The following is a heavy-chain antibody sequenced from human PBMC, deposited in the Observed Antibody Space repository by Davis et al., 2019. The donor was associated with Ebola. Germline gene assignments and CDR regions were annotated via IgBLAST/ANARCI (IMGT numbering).Heavy chain of an antibody. V-gene: IGHV4-39*01. CDR2: IYYSGST. CDR1: GGSISSSSYY. Sequence: PSETLSLTCTVSGGSISSSSYYWGWIRQPPGKGLEWIGSIYYSGSTYYNPSLKSRVTISVDTSKNQFSLQLNSVTPEDTAVYYCARGLEQWLAEYYFDYWGQGTLVTVSS. J-gene: IGHJ4*02. CDR3: ARGLEQWLAEYYFDY. D-gene: IGHD6-19*01.